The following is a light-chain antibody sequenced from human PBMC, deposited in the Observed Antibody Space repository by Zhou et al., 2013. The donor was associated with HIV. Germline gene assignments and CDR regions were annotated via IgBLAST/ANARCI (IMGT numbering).Light chain of an antibody. V-gene: IGKV1-17*01. Sequence: DIQMTQSPSSLSASVGDRVTITCRASQGIGNDLGWYQQKPGKAPKRLISAASSFQSGVPSRFSGSGSGTEFTLTISSLQPEDFATYYCLQHNTSPLTFGGGTKVEI. J-gene: IGKJ4*01. CDR2: AAS. CDR3: LQHNTSPLT. CDR1: QGIGND.